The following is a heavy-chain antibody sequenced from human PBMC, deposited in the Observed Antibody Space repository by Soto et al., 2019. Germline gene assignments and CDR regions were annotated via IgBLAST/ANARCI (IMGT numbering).Heavy chain of an antibody. CDR2: ISYDGSNK. J-gene: IGHJ6*02. D-gene: IGHD3-22*01. V-gene: IGHV3-30-3*01. Sequence: ESGGGVVQPGRSLRLSCAASGFTFSSYAMHWVRQAPGKGLEWVAVISYDGSNKYYADSVKGRFTISRDNSKNTLYLQMNSLRAEDTAVYYCARDVHYDSSGYSPYYYYGMDVWGQGTTVTVSS. CDR1: GFTFSSYA. CDR3: ARDVHYDSSGYSPYYYYGMDV.